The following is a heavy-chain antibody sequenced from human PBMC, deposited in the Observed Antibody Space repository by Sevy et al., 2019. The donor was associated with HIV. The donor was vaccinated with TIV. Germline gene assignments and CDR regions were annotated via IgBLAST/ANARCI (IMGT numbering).Heavy chain of an antibody. Sequence: SETLSLTCTVSGGSISSYYWSWIRQPPGKGLEWIGYIYHSGSTNYNPSLKSRVTISVDTSKNQFSLKLSSVTAADTAVYYCARDVGYYYGSGSYYFDYWGQGTLVTVSS. V-gene: IGHV4-59*01. CDR2: IYHSGST. D-gene: IGHD3-10*01. CDR3: ARDVGYYYGSGSYYFDY. J-gene: IGHJ4*02. CDR1: GGSISSYY.